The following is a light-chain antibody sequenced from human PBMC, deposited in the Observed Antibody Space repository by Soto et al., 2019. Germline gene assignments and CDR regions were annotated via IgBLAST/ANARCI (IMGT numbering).Light chain of an antibody. CDR2: DAS. CDR1: QSVGSY. Sequence: EIVLTQSPATLSLSPGERATLSCRASQSVGSYLAWYQQTPGQAPRLLIYDASNRATGIPARFSGSGSGTDFTLTISSLEPEDFAVYYYQQRSNWPITFGQGTRLEIK. CDR3: QQRSNWPIT. V-gene: IGKV3-11*01. J-gene: IGKJ5*01.